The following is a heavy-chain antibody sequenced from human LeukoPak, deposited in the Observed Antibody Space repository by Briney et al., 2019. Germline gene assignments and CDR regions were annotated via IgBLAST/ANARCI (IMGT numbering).Heavy chain of an antibody. CDR2: ISYDGSNK. CDR1: GFTFSSYA. D-gene: IGHD2-2*01. J-gene: IGHJ6*04. V-gene: IGHV3-30*04. CDR3: AREVVSAAKYPYGTDV. Sequence: GGSLRLSCAASGFTFSSYAMHWVRQAPGKGLEWVAVISYDGSNKYYADSVKGRFTISRDNSKNTLYLQMNSLRAEDTAVYYCAREVVSAAKYPYGTDVWGKGTTVTVSS.